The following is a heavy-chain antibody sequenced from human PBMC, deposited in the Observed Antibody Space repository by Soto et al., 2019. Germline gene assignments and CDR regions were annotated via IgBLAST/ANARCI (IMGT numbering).Heavy chain of an antibody. CDR3: AGGMAGLDV. CDR2: INSDGSHT. CDR1: GLSFNIYW. Sequence: EVQLVESGGGLVQPGGSLRLSCAASGLSFNIYWMHWVRQVPGKGLVWLARINSDGSHTIYVDAVKGRLPISRDNAKNTGFLQKESLRDEATGVYYCAGGMAGLDVWGPGTTVTVSS. J-gene: IGHJ6*02. V-gene: IGHV3-74*01.